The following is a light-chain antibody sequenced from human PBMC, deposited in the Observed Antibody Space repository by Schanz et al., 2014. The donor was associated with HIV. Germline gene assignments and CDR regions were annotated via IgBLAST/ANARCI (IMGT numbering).Light chain of an antibody. CDR2: GAS. CDR1: QSVDSNY. J-gene: IGKJ5*01. CDR3: QQYNDWPPIT. V-gene: IGKV3D-15*01. Sequence: EIVLTQSPGTLSLSPGERATLSCRASQSVDSNYFAWYQQKPGQAPRLLIFGASNRATGIPARFSGSGSGTEFTLTISSLQSEDFAVYYCQQYNDWPPITFGQGTRLEIK.